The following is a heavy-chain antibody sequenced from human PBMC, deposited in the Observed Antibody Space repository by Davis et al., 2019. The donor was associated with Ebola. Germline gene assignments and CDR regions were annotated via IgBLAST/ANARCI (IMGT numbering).Heavy chain of an antibody. D-gene: IGHD3-16*01. J-gene: IGHJ6*01. V-gene: IGHV5-51*01. CDR3: ARHWGLHQGPIGLPPGTLLQEHL. CDR1: GYSFTSYW. CDR2: IYPGDSDT. Sequence: GGSLRLSCKGSGYSFTSYWIGWVRQMPGKGLEWMGIIYPGDSDTRYSPSFQGQVTISADKSISTAYLQWSSLKASDTAMYYCARHWGLHQGPIGLPPGTLLQEHLWG.